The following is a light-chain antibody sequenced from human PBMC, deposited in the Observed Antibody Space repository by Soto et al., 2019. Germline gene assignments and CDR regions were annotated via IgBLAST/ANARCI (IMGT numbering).Light chain of an antibody. V-gene: IGKV3-11*01. CDR1: QSISTY. CDR3: QQRSSWPPIT. J-gene: IGKJ5*01. Sequence: EIVLTQSPATLSLSPGGRATLSCRASQSISTYLVWYQHKPGQAPRLLIYDGSNRATGIPARFSGSGSGTDFTLTISSVEPEDFAVYYCQQRSSWPPITFGQGTRLEIK. CDR2: DGS.